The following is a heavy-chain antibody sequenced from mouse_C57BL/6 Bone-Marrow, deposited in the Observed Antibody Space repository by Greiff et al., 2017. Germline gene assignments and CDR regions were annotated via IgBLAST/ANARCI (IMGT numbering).Heavy chain of an antibody. CDR3: ARIKGTTAPYWYFDV. J-gene: IGHJ1*03. Sequence: QVQLQQSGAELARPGASVKLSCKASGYTFTSYGISWVKQRTGQGLEWIGEIYPRSGNTYYNEKFKGKATLTADKSSSTAYMELRSLTSEDSAVYFCARIKGTTAPYWYFDVWGTGTTVTVSS. CDR1: GYTFTSYG. V-gene: IGHV1-81*01. CDR2: IYPRSGNT. D-gene: IGHD1-2*01.